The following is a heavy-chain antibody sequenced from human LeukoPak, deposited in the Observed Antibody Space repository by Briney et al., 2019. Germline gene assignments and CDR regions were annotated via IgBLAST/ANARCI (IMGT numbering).Heavy chain of an antibody. Sequence: SETLPPTCTVSGGSISSSSYYWGWIRQPPGKGLEWIGSIYYSGSTYYNPSLKSRVTISVDTSKNQFSLKLSSVTAADTAVYYCAVGMTTVVTTPYYWGQGTLVTVSS. D-gene: IGHD4-23*01. J-gene: IGHJ4*02. CDR1: GGSISSSSYY. CDR3: AVGMTTVVTTPYY. V-gene: IGHV4-39*01. CDR2: IYYSGST.